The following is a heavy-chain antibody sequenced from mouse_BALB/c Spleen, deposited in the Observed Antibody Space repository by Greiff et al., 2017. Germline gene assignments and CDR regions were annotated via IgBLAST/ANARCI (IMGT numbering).Heavy chain of an antibody. CDR1: GFTFSSFG. J-gene: IGHJ2*01. CDR3: AREVVGGFDY. Sequence: EVMLVESGGGLVQPGGSRKLSCAASGFTFSSFGMHWVRQAPEKGLEWVAYISSGSSTIYYADTVKGRFTISRDNPKNTLFLQMTSLRSEDTAMYYCAREVVGGFDYWGQGTTLTVSS. CDR2: ISSGSSTI. V-gene: IGHV5-17*02. D-gene: IGHD1-1*01.